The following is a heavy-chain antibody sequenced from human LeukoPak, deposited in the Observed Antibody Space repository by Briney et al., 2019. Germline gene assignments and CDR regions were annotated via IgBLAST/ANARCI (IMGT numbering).Heavy chain of an antibody. J-gene: IGHJ3*02. CDR3: LGSATYAFGI. CDR1: GGSSSGYY. CDR2: INHSGST. D-gene: IGHD5-12*01. V-gene: IGHV4-34*01. Sequence: PSETLSLTCAVYGGSSSGYYWSWIRQPPGKGLEWTGEINHSGSTNYNPSLKSRVTISVDTSKNQFSLKLSSVTAADTAVYYCLGSATYAFGIWGQGTMVTVSS.